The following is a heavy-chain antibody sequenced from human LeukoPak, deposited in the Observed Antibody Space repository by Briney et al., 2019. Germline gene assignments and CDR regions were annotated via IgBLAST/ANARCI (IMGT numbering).Heavy chain of an antibody. D-gene: IGHD3-10*01. CDR1: GFTFSSYW. Sequence: GGSLRLSCAASGFTFSSYWMSWVRQAPGKGLEWVANIKQDGSEKYYVDSVKGRFTISRDNAKNSLYLQMNSLRAEDTAVYYCARVLLWFGESPKGAFDIWGQGTMVTVSS. J-gene: IGHJ3*02. CDR2: IKQDGSEK. CDR3: ARVLLWFGESPKGAFDI. V-gene: IGHV3-7*01.